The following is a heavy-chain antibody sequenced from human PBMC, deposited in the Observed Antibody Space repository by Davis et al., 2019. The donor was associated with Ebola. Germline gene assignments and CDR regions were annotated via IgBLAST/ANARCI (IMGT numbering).Heavy chain of an antibody. Sequence: AASVKVSCKASGHTFTNYAIHWVRQAPGQRLEWMGWINGGNGNTGYSQDFQGRVTITRDTSANTVYMELSNLKSEDTATYYCARDGIECTSPTSCYSSDRGLDVWSKGTPVTVSS. CDR1: GHTFTNYA. D-gene: IGHD2-2*02. CDR3: ARDGIECTSPTSCYSSDRGLDV. J-gene: IGHJ6*04. V-gene: IGHV1-3*01. CDR2: INGGNGNT.